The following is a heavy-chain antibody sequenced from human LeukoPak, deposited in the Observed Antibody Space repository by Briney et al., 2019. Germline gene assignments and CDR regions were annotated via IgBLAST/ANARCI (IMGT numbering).Heavy chain of an antibody. CDR2: IYTSGST. J-gene: IGHJ4*02. Sequence: SETLSLTCSVSGGSISSGSYYWSWIRQPAGKGLEWIGRIYTSGSTNYNPSLKSRVTISVDTSKNQFSLKLSSVTAADTAVYYCARETAYYYDSSGYQPTAPFDYWGQGTLVTVSS. CDR3: ARETAYYYDSSGYQPTAPFDY. V-gene: IGHV4-61*02. D-gene: IGHD3-22*01. CDR1: GGSISSGSYY.